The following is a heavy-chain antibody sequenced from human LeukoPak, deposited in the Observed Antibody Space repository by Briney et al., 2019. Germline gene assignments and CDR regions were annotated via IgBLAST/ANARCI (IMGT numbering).Heavy chain of an antibody. J-gene: IGHJ4*02. Sequence: ASVKVSCKASGGTFNSYTISWVRQAPGQGLEWMGRIIPNLGIANYAQKFQGRVTITADKPTSTAYMELSSLRSEDTAVYYCARPRITGTYSRDYFDYWGQGTLVTVSS. CDR3: ARPRITGTYSRDYFDY. CDR1: GGTFNSYT. V-gene: IGHV1-69*02. CDR2: IIPNLGIA. D-gene: IGHD1-7*01.